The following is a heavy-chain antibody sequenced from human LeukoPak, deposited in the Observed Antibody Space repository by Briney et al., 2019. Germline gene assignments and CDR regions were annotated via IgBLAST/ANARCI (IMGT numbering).Heavy chain of an antibody. CDR3: AKGVSGYYYADDAFDI. D-gene: IGHD3-22*01. CDR1: GFTFSSYG. CDR2: ISASGSST. Sequence: GGSLRLSCAASGFTFSSYGMSWVRQAPGKGLEWVSAISASGSSTYYADSVKGRFTISRDSSKNTLYLQMNSLGAEDTAIYYCAKGVSGYYYADDAFDIWGQGTMVTVSS. V-gene: IGHV3-23*01. J-gene: IGHJ3*02.